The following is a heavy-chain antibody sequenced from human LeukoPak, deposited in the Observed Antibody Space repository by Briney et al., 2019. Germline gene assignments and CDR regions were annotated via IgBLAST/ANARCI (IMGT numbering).Heavy chain of an antibody. CDR1: GSSISSYY. Sequence: PSETLSLTCTVSGSSISSYYWSWIRQPPGKGREWSGYIYYSGSTNYNPSLKSRVTISVDTSKNQFSLKLSSVTAADTAVYYCARYGGPYYYYGMDVWGKGTTVTVSS. CDR2: IYYSGST. V-gene: IGHV4-59*01. J-gene: IGHJ6*04. CDR3: ARYGGPYYYYGMDV. D-gene: IGHD3-16*01.